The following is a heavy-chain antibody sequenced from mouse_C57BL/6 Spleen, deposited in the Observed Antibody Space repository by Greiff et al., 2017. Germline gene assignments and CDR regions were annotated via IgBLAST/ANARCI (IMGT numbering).Heavy chain of an antibody. CDR2: INYDGSST. D-gene: IGHD1-1*02. V-gene: IGHV5-16*01. Sequence: EVKLVESEGGLVQPGSSMKLSCTASGFTFSDYYMAWVRQVPEKGLEWVANINYDGSSTYYLDSLKSRFIISRDNAKNILYLQMSSLKSEDTATYYCARGGGYYGYFDVWGTGTTVTVSS. CDR3: ARGGGYYGYFDV. J-gene: IGHJ1*03. CDR1: GFTFSDYY.